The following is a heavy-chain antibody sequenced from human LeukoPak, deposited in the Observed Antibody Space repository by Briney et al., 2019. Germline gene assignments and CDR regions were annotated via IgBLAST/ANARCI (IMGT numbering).Heavy chain of an antibody. D-gene: IGHD2-21*02. Sequence: GGSLRLSCAASGFTFSNYAMSWVRQAPGKGLEWVSGISGSGGTTYYADSVKGRFTVSRDNSKNTLYLQMNSLRTEDTAVYYCAKDPAARPLRLITDDAFDIWGQGTMVTVSS. V-gene: IGHV3-23*01. J-gene: IGHJ3*02. CDR1: GFTFSNYA. CDR2: ISGSGGTT. CDR3: AKDPAARPLRLITDDAFDI.